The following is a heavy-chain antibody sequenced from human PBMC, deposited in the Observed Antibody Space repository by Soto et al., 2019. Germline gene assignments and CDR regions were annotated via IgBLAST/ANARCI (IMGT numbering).Heavy chain of an antibody. Sequence: PSETLCLTCTVSGDKSGVYDWTWMRQPPGKGLEWIGYIYYSGSTNYNPSLKSRVTISVDKSKNRFSLKLSSVTAADTAVYYCARDQLELKFDYYFFHGMDVWGQGTTVT. J-gene: IGHJ6*02. CDR1: GDKSGVYD. V-gene: IGHV4-59*12. CDR3: ARDQLELKFDYYFFHGMDV. D-gene: IGHD1-1*01. CDR2: IYYSGST.